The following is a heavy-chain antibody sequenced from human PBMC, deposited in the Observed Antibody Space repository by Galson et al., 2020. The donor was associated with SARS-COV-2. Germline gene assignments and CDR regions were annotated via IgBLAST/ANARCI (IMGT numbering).Heavy chain of an antibody. V-gene: IGHV3-15*01. J-gene: IGHJ4*02. CDR3: ATLGYSHAIY. CDR2: IKRETDGGTT. Sequence: GGSLRLSCAASGLSFSSAWMSWVRQAPGKGLEWVGRIKRETDGGTTDYAAPVKGRFSISRDDSRDTVYLQMNSLETEDTAVYYCATLGYSHAIYWGQGTLVTVSS. CDR1: GLSFSSAW. D-gene: IGHD5-18*01.